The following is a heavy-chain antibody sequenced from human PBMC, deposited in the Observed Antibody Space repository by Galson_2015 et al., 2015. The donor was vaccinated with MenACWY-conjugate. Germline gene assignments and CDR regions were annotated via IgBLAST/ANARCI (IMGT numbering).Heavy chain of an antibody. CDR1: GGSFSGSY. V-gene: IGHV4-34*01. D-gene: IGHD2-8*02. CDR3: VRGDSGPRLED. CDR2: VNNRGST. J-gene: IGHJ4*02. Sequence: ATLSLTCAVYGGSFSGSYWSWLRHSPGGGLEWIGEVNNRGSTPYTASLKSRVTILIDTSKNQFSLSLSSVTAADTAVYYCVRGDSGPRLEDWGQGTLVTVSS.